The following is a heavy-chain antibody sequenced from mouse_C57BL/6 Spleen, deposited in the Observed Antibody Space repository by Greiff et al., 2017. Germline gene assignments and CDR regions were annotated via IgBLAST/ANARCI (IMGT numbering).Heavy chain of an antibody. Sequence: VQLQQPGAELVRPGTSVKLSCKASGYTFTSYWMHWVKQRPGQGLEWIGVIDPSDSYTNYNQKFKGKATLTVDTSSSTAYMQLSSLTSEDSAVYYCAKGGDYDRNYYAMDYWGQGTSVTVSS. CDR3: AKGGDYDRNYYAMDY. V-gene: IGHV1-59*01. CDR2: IDPSDSYT. J-gene: IGHJ4*01. CDR1: GYTFTSYW. D-gene: IGHD2-4*01.